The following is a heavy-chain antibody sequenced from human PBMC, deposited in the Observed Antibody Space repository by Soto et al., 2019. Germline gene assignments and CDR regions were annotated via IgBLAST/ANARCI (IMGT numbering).Heavy chain of an antibody. CDR1: GFTFTSSA. CDR3: ARPYCSSTSCYRIDAFDI. CDR2: IVVGSGNT. D-gene: IGHD2-2*01. J-gene: IGHJ3*02. V-gene: IGHV1-58*02. Sequence: ASVKVSCKASGFTFTSSAMQWVRQARGQRLEWIGWIVVGSGNTNYAQKLQERVTITRDMSTSTAYMELRSLRSDDTAMYYCARPYCSSTSCYRIDAFDIWGQGTMVTVSS.